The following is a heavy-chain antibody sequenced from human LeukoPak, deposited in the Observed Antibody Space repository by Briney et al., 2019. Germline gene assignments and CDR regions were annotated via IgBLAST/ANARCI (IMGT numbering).Heavy chain of an antibody. D-gene: IGHD3-10*01. CDR3: ARDPRGAWFGELPDY. J-gene: IGHJ4*02. Sequence: PGESLRLSCAGSGFTFHTYGMHWVRQAQGKGLEWVSYISSSSSTIYYADSVKGRFTISRDNAKNSLYLQMNSLRAEDTAVYYCARDPRGAWFGELPDYWGQGTLVTVSS. V-gene: IGHV3-48*04. CDR2: ISSSSSTI. CDR1: GFTFHTYG.